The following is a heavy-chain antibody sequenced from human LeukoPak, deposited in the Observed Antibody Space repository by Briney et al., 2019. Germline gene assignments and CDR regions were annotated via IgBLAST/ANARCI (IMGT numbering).Heavy chain of an antibody. Sequence: ASVKVSRKASGYTFTSYYMHWVRQAPGQGLEWMGIINPSGGSTSYAQKFQGRVTMTRDTSTSTVYMELSSLRSEDTAVYYCARVARRYYDSSGYYSDWGQGTLVTVSS. CDR3: ARVARRYYDSSGYYSD. CDR2: INPSGGST. J-gene: IGHJ4*02. CDR1: GYTFTSYY. V-gene: IGHV1-46*01. D-gene: IGHD3-22*01.